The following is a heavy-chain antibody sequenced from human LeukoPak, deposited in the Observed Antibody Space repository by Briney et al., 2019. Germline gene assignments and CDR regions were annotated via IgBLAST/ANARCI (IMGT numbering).Heavy chain of an antibody. CDR2: IYHSGST. V-gene: IGHV4-30-2*01. CDR1: GGSISSGGYS. D-gene: IGHD3-22*01. J-gene: IGHJ3*02. Sequence: RPSQTLSLTCAVSGGSISSGGYSWSWIRQPPGKGLEWIGYIYHSGSTYYNPSLKSRVTISVDRSKTQFSLQLSSVTDAATAVYYCARAKGVVMTAFDIWGQGTMVTVSS. CDR3: ARAKGVVMTAFDI.